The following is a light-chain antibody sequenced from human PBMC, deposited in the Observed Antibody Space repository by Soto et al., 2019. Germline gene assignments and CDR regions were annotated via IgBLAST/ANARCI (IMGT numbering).Light chain of an antibody. CDR1: QSIFNY. CDR3: QQTYSELVYT. J-gene: IGKJ2*01. Sequence: DIQMTQSPSSLSASVGDRVTIPCRSSQSIFNYLNWYQQKPGKAPEVLIYAVSSLQIGVPSRFAGSGSGTDFTLTITDLRPEDSATYYCQQTYSELVYTFGRGTKVDIK. V-gene: IGKV1-39*01. CDR2: AVS.